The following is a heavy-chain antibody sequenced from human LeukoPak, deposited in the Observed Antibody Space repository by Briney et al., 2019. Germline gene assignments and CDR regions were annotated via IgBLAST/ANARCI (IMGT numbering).Heavy chain of an antibody. Sequence: SETLSLTCAVYGGSFSAYYWSWIRQPPGKGLEWIGEINHSGSTNYNSSLKSRVTISVDTSKNQFSLKLSSVTAADTAVYYCARTYCSGGSCYARNRGWFDPWGQGTLVTVSS. CDR1: GGSFSAYY. V-gene: IGHV4-34*01. CDR3: ARTYCSGGSCYARNRGWFDP. J-gene: IGHJ5*02. CDR2: INHSGST. D-gene: IGHD2-15*01.